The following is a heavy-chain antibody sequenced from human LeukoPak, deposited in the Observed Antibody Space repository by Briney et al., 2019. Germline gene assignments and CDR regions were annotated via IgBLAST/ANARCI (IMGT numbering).Heavy chain of an antibody. Sequence: ASVKVSCKASGYTFTGYYMHWVRQAPGQGLEWMGWINPNSGGTNYAQKFQGRVTMTGDTSISTAYMELSRLRSDDTAVYYCARAGWARGAFDIWGQGTMVTVSS. V-gene: IGHV1-2*02. CDR3: ARAGWARGAFDI. CDR1: GYTFTGYY. D-gene: IGHD2-15*01. CDR2: INPNSGGT. J-gene: IGHJ3*02.